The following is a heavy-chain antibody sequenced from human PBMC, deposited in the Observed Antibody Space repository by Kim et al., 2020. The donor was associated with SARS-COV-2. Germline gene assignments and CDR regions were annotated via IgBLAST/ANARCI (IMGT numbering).Heavy chain of an antibody. J-gene: IGHJ4*02. V-gene: IGHV3-11*05. CDR2: SSI. CDR3: VREPNY. Sequence: SSIKHADSVSGRFTISRDKAKKSLSLQMNSLTPEDTAVYYCVREPNYWGQGTLVTVSS.